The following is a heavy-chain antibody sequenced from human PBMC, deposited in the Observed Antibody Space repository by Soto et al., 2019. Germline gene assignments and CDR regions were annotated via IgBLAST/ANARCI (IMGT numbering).Heavy chain of an antibody. Sequence: SETLSLTCVVSGGSLSDYFWSWIRQPPGMALEWIGEINHLGSINYNPSLKSRVTMSVDTSKNQFSLTLNSVTAADTAVYYCARGLVVVPAADDAFDIWGQGTMVTVSS. CDR3: ARGLVVVPAADDAFDI. V-gene: IGHV4-34*01. J-gene: IGHJ3*02. D-gene: IGHD2-2*01. CDR2: INHLGSI. CDR1: GGSLSDYF.